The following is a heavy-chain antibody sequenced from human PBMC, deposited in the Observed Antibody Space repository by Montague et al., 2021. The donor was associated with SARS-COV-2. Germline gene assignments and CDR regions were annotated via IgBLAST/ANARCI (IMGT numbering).Heavy chain of an antibody. D-gene: IGHD3-10*01. CDR2: MYYSGST. CDR3: ARDDIVLQGVTKGMDV. J-gene: IGHJ6*02. V-gene: IGHV4-39*07. Sequence: SETLSLTCTVSGASISSGNYYWGWIRQPPGKGLEWIGNMYYSGSTYYNPSLKSRVTISIDTSKNQFSLKLSSVTAADTAVYYCARDDIVLQGVTKGMDVWGQGTTVTVSS. CDR1: GASISSGNYY.